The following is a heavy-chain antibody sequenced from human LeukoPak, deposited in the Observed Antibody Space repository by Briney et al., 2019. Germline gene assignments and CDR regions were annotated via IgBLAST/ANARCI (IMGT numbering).Heavy chain of an antibody. D-gene: IGHD6-19*01. J-gene: IGHJ4*02. Sequence: SLRLSCAASGFIFDDYAMHWVRQAPGPGLEWVSGISWNSGGIGYADSVKGRFTTSRDNAKKTLYLQMNSLRAEDTALYYCAKDFYRTVAGSIGFWGQGILVTVSS. CDR2: ISWNSGGI. V-gene: IGHV3-9*01. CDR3: AKDFYRTVAGSIGF. CDR1: GFIFDDYA.